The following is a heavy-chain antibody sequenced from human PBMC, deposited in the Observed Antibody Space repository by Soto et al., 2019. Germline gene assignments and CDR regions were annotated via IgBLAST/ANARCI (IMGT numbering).Heavy chain of an antibody. CDR3: ARDWVYGYSNYYLRY. CDR2: IWYDGSNK. V-gene: IGHV3-33*01. Sequence: SGGSLRLSCAASGFTFSSYGMHWVRQAPGKGLEWVAVIWYDGSNKYYADSVKGRFTISRDNSKNTLYLQMNSLRAEDTAVYYCARDWVYGYSNYYLRYWGQGTLVTVSS. CDR1: GFTFSSYG. D-gene: IGHD4-4*01. J-gene: IGHJ4*02.